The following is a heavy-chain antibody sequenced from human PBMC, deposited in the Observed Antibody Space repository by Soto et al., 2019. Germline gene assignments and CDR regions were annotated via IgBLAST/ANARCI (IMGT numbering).Heavy chain of an antibody. CDR2: INPSGGST. V-gene: IGHV1-46*01. Sequence: QVQLVQSGAEVKEPGASGKVSCKASGYTFTDYRMHWVRQAPGQGLEWMGMINPSGGSTTYAQKVQGRVTMTRDTSTNTVYMELSSLRSEDTAVYYCARERGAWGQGTLVTVSS. CDR1: GYTFTDYR. CDR3: ARERGA. D-gene: IGHD1-26*01. J-gene: IGHJ4*02.